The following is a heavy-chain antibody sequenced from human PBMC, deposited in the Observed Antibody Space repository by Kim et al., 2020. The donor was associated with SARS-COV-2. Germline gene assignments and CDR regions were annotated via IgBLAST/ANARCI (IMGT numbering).Heavy chain of an antibody. CDR3: AMSFGTAIIYYYYGREV. D-gene: IGHD2-21*02. CDR1: GFTFSSYA. V-gene: IGHV3-30-3*01. Sequence: GGSLRLSCAASGFTFSSYAMHWVRQAPGKGLEWVAVILYDGSNKYYGDSVKGRFTISRDNSKNTLYLQMNSLRAEDTAVYYCAMSFGTAIIYYYYGREVCGHGTTVTVSS. CDR2: ILYDGSNK. J-gene: IGHJ6*02.